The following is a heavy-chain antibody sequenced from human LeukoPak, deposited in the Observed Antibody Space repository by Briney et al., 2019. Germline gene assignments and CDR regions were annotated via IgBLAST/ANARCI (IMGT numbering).Heavy chain of an antibody. V-gene: IGHV3-74*01. CDR2: INTGGSTT. CDR3: VGGYGGDY. Sequence: PGGSLRLSCSASGFTFSSYAMHWVCQVPGKGLVWVSHINTGGSTTSYADSVKGRFTISRDNAKNTLYLQMNSLRAEDTAVYYCVGGYGGDYWGQGTLVTVSS. J-gene: IGHJ4*02. CDR1: GFTFSSYA. D-gene: IGHD5-12*01.